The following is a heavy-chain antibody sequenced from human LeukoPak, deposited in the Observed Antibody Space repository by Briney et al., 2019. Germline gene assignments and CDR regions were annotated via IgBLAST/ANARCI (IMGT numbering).Heavy chain of an antibody. CDR2: INHSGST. D-gene: IGHD3-22*01. J-gene: IGHJ5*02. CDR3: ARRGFTYYYDSSGRTNWFDP. V-gene: IGHV4-34*01. CDR1: GGSFSGYY. Sequence: SETLSLTCAVYGGSFSGYYWSWIRQPPGKGLEWIGEINHSGSTNYNPSLKSPVTISVDTSKNQFSLTLSSVTAADTAVYYCARRGFTYYYDSSGRTNWFDPWGQGTLVTVSS.